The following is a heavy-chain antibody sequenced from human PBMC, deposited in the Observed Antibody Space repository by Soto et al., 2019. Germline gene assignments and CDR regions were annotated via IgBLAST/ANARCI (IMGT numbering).Heavy chain of an antibody. V-gene: IGHV1-58*02. Sequence: GASVKVSCKASGFTFTSSAMQWVRQARGQRLEWIGWIVVGSGNTNYAQKFQERVTITRDMSTSTAYMELSSLRSEDTAVYYCAVTTTYYDFCSGSPAYDYYMDVWGKGITVTVYS. CDR2: IVVGSGNT. CDR3: AVTTTYYDFCSGSPAYDYYMDV. J-gene: IGHJ6*03. CDR1: GFTFTSSA. D-gene: IGHD3-3*01.